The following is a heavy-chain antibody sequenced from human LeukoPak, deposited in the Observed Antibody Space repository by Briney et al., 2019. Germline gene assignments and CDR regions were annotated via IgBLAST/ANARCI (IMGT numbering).Heavy chain of an antibody. J-gene: IGHJ3*02. CDR3: AREGCSSTSCYLGAFDI. D-gene: IGHD2-2*01. Sequence: SETLSLTCAVYGGSFSGYYWSWIRQPPGKGLEWIGEINHSGSTNYNPSLKSRVTISVDTSKNQSSLKLSSVTAADTAVYYCAREGCSSTSCYLGAFDIWGQGTMVAVSS. CDR2: INHSGST. V-gene: IGHV4-34*01. CDR1: GGSFSGYY.